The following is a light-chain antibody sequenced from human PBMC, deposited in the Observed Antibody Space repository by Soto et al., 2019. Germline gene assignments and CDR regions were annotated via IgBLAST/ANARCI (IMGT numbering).Light chain of an antibody. CDR2: GAS. Sequence: EVVLTQSPGTLSLSPGERATLSCRASQSISSGFLAWYQQKPGQAPRLLIYGASSRATGIPDRFSGSGSGTDFTRTISSLEPEDSAVYYCQLLTFGGGTKVEIK. CDR3: QLLT. CDR1: QSISSGF. V-gene: IGKV3-20*01. J-gene: IGKJ4*02.